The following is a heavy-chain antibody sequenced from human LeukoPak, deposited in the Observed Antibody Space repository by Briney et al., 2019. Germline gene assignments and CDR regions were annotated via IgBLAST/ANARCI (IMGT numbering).Heavy chain of an antibody. J-gene: IGHJ4*02. Sequence: GASLKISCKGSGYSFTTYWIGWVRQLPGKGLEWMGIIYAGDSDTRYSPSFQGQVTISADKSISTAYLQWSSLKASDTAMYYCARGRGRYFDWLLYGFDSWGQGTLVTVSS. CDR3: ARGRGRYFDWLLYGFDS. CDR2: IYAGDSDT. CDR1: GYSFTTYW. V-gene: IGHV5-51*01. D-gene: IGHD3-9*01.